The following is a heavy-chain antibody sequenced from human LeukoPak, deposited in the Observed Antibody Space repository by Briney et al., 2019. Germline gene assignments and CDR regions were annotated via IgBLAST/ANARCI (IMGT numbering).Heavy chain of an antibody. V-gene: IGHV3-33*01. CDR3: ARENAVMAADNYYYYYMDV. CDR1: GFTFSTYG. Sequence: GGSLRLSCAASGFTFSTYGMHWVRQAPGKGLEWVAVIWYDGSIKYYTDSVKGRFTISRDNSKNTLYLQMNSLRAEDTAVYYYARENAVMAADNYYYYYMDVWGIGTTVTVS. J-gene: IGHJ6*03. D-gene: IGHD3-16*01. CDR2: IWYDGSIK.